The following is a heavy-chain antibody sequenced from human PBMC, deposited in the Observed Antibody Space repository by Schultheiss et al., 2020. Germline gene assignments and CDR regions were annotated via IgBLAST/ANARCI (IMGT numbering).Heavy chain of an antibody. CDR2: INSDGSST. CDR1: GFTFSSYW. CDR3: VKGGIVVVITPFDY. V-gene: IGHV3-74*01. J-gene: IGHJ4*02. D-gene: IGHD3-22*01. Sequence: CGSLRLSCAASGFTFSSYWMHWVRQAPGKGLVWVSRINSDGSSTSYADSVKGRFTISRDNAKNTLYLQMNSLRAEDTAVYYCVKGGIVVVITPFDYWGQGTLVTVSS.